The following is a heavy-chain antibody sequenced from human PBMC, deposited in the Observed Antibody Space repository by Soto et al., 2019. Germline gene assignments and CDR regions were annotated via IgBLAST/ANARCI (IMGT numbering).Heavy chain of an antibody. Sequence: HPGGSVGLSCAASGVTFSSYALRWVRQAPGKGLEWVSTISGSDGSTYYADSVKGRFTISRDNSKNTLYLQMNSLRAEDTAVYYCAKEGGFPYYYGMDVWGQGTTVTVSS. CDR2: ISGSDGST. CDR1: GVTFSSYA. D-gene: IGHD1-26*01. CDR3: AKEGGFPYYYGMDV. J-gene: IGHJ6*02. V-gene: IGHV3-23*01.